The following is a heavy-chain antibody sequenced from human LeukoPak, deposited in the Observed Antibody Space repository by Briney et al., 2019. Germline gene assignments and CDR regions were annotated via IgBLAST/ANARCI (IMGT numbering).Heavy chain of an antibody. CDR3: ARNGGSGSYYREYNWFDP. Sequence: SVKVSCKASGGTFIIYAISWVRQAPGQGLEWMGGIIPIFGTANYAQKFQGRVTITADESTSTAYMELSSLRSEDTAVYYCARNGGSGSYYREYNWFDPWGQGTLVTVSS. D-gene: IGHD3-10*01. J-gene: IGHJ5*02. CDR1: GGTFIIYA. CDR2: IIPIFGTA. V-gene: IGHV1-69*13.